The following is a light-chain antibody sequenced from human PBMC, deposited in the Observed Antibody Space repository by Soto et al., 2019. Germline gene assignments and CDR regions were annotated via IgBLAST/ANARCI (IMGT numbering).Light chain of an antibody. CDR1: QSVGSSH. J-gene: IGKJ1*01. CDR2: GAS. V-gene: IGKV3-20*01. CDR3: QQYGSAPWT. Sequence: EIVLTQSPGTLSLSPGERATLSCRASQSVGSSHLAWYQQKTGQAPRLLIYGASSRATGIPDRFSGSGSGTDFTLTISRLEPEDFAVYYCQQYGSAPWTFGQGTKVDFK.